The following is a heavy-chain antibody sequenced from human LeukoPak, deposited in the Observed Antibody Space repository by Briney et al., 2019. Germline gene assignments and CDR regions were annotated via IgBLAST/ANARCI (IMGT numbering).Heavy chain of an antibody. CDR1: GGSFSGYY. D-gene: IGHD2-2*01. CDR3: ARGTQYCSSTSCTSRYYFDY. Sequence: SETLSLTCAVYGGSFSGYYWSWIRQPPGKGLEWIGEINHSGSTNYNPSLKSRVTISVDTSKNQFSLKLSSVTAADTAVYYCARGTQYCSSTSCTSRYYFDYWGQGTLVTVSS. J-gene: IGHJ4*02. V-gene: IGHV4-34*01. CDR2: INHSGST.